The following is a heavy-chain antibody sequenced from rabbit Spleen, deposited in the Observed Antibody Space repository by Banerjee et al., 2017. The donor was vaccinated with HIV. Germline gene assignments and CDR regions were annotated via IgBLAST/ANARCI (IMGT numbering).Heavy chain of an antibody. D-gene: IGHD1-1*01. V-gene: IGHV1S45*01. J-gene: IGHJ6*01. CDR1: GFDFSSYYM. CDR2: IDPFFGTT. CDR3: ARDSSSSFSSYGMDL. Sequence: QEQLKESGGGLVQPGGSLKLSCKGSGFDFSSYYMSWVRQAPGKGLEWIGYIDPFFGTTYYANWAKGRFTCSKTSSTTATLQMTRLTVADTATYFCARDSSSSFSSYGMDLWGPGTLVTVS.